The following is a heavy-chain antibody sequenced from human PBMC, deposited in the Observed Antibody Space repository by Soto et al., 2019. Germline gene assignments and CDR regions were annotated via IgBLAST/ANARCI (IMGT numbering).Heavy chain of an antibody. J-gene: IGHJ4*02. CDR2: IYYSGST. CDR1: GGFISSSSYY. Sequence: QLQLQESGPGLVKPSETLSLTCIVSGGFISSSSYYWGWIRQPPGKGLEWIGSIYYSGSTYYNPSLKSRVTISVETSKNQFSLKLSSVTAADTAVYYCARQDIVLVPAAMLGSYISAGIVDYWGQGTLVTVSS. V-gene: IGHV4-39*01. CDR3: ARQDIVLVPAAMLGSYISAGIVDY. D-gene: IGHD2-2*01.